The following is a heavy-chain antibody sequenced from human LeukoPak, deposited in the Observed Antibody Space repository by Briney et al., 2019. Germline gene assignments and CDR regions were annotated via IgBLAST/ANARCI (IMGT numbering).Heavy chain of an antibody. J-gene: IGHJ4*02. CDR1: GFTFRSYL. CDR2: IKQDGSEK. Sequence: GGSLRLSCAASGFTFRSYLMSGVRQAPGKGGDGVANIKQDGSEKYYVDSVKGRLTISRDNAKNSLYLQMNSLRAEGTAVYYGARDALGVMAMEEFDYWGQGTLVTVSS. V-gene: IGHV3-7*01. D-gene: IGHD2-21*01. CDR3: ARDALGVMAMEEFDY.